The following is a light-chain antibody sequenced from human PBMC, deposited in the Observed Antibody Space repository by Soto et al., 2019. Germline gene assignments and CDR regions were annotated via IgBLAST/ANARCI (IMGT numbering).Light chain of an antibody. J-gene: IGKJ1*01. CDR3: QQYENYWT. Sequence: IQMTQSPSSLSASVGDRVTITCRASQVIRHVLAWYQQKPGKAPVLLIHAASSLQSGVPSRFSVSASGTEFSLTISNLQPDDCATYYCQQYENYWTFGQGTKVDIK. CDR2: AAS. V-gene: IGKV1-6*01. CDR1: QVIRHV.